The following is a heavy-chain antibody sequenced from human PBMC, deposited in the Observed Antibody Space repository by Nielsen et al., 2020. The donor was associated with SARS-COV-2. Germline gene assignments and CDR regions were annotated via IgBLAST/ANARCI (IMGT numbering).Heavy chain of an antibody. V-gene: IGHV3-23*01. CDR1: GFTFSSYA. Sequence: GESLKISCAASGFTFSSYAMSWVRQAPGKGLEWVSAISGSGGSTYYADSVKGRFTISRDNAKNSLYLQMNSLRAEDTAVYYCARVGIAVAAPAFDIWGQGTMVTVSS. CDR3: ARVGIAVAAPAFDI. D-gene: IGHD6-19*01. CDR2: ISGSGGST. J-gene: IGHJ3*02.